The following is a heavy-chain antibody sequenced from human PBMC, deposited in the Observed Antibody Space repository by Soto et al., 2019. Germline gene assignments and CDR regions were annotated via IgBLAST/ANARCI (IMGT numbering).Heavy chain of an antibody. CDR3: ARRRDYDFWSGYYEFDY. D-gene: IGHD3-3*01. CDR2: IYYSGST. V-gene: IGHV4-39*01. CDR1: GGSISSSIYY. Sequence: PSETLSLTCTVSGGSISSSIYYWGWIRQPPGKGLEWIGSIYYSGSTYYNPSLKSRVTISVDTSKNQFSLKLSSVTAADTAVYYCARRRDYDFWSGYYEFDYWGQGTLVTVSS. J-gene: IGHJ4*02.